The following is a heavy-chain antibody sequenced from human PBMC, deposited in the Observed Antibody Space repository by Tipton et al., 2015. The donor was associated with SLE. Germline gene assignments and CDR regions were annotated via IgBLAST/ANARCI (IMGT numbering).Heavy chain of an antibody. Sequence: SLRLSCAASGFTFSSYGMHWVRQAPGKGLEWVAFIQSDGSNKYYADSVKGRFTISRDNSKNTLFLQMNSLRAEDTAVYYCAKDELELRFGYFDYWGQGTLVTVSS. D-gene: IGHD1-7*01. J-gene: IGHJ4*02. CDR1: GFTFSSYG. CDR3: AKDELELRFGYFDY. V-gene: IGHV3-30*02. CDR2: IQSDGSNK.